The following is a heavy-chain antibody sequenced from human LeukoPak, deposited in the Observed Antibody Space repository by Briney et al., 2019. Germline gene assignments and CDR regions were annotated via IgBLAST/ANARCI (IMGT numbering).Heavy chain of an antibody. V-gene: IGHV4-34*01. CDR1: GGSFNGYY. CDR2: INHSGST. CDR3: AGIALGHYYYGMDV. J-gene: IGHJ6*02. Sequence: PSETLSPTCAVYGGSFNGYYWSWIRQPPGKGLEWIGEINHSGSTNYNPSLKSRVTISVDTSKKQISLKLSSVTAADTAVYYCAGIALGHYYYGMDVWGQGTTVTVSS. D-gene: IGHD6-13*01.